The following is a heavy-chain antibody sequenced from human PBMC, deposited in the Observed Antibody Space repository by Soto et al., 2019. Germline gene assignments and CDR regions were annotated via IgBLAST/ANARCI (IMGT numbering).Heavy chain of an antibody. CDR2: IFWDGDT. CDR3: AHRVTLANPADFDY. V-gene: IGHV2-5*02. CDR1: GVSLSTSGVG. J-gene: IGHJ4*02. Sequence: QITLRESGPTLVKPAQTLTLTCTVSGVSLSTSGVGMSWIRQPPGKAPEWLALIFWDGDTRYRPSLRNRLTITQDHSKNQVVLKFSDMDPVDAGTYYCAHRVTLANPADFDYWGPGSLVTVSS. D-gene: IGHD2-21*02.